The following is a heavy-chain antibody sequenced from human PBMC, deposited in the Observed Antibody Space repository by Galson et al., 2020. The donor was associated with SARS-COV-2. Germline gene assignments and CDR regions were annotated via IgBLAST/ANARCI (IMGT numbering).Heavy chain of an antibody. J-gene: IGHJ3*01. Sequence: GGSLRLSCAASGFTFDDYGMSWVRQAPGKGLEWVSGINWNGGSTGYADSVKGRFTISRDNAKNSLYLQMNSLRAEDTALYYCARDTRLGGWSGSHDAFDVWGQGTTVTVSS. CDR1: GFTFDDYG. CDR2: INWNGGST. D-gene: IGHD3-3*01. V-gene: IGHV3-20*04. CDR3: ARDTRLGGWSGSHDAFDV.